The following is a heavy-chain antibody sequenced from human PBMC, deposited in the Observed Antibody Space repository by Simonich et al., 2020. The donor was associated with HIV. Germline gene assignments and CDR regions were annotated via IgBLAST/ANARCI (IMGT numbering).Heavy chain of an antibody. Sequence: QVELQQWGAGLLKPSETLSLTCAVFHGSFSDYYWSWIRQPPGKGLEGIGEIYHSGSTNYNPSLNSRCTISVDTSKNQFSLKLNSVTAADTAVYYCAREFVYYGSGLSPSWFDPWGQGTLVTVSS. J-gene: IGHJ5*02. CDR2: IYHSGST. CDR3: AREFVYYGSGLSPSWFDP. CDR1: HGSFSDYY. V-gene: IGHV4-34*01. D-gene: IGHD3-10*01.